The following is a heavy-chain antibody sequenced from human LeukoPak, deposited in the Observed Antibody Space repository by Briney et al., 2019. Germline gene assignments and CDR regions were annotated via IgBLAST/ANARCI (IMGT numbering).Heavy chain of an antibody. D-gene: IGHD3-10*01. J-gene: IGHJ5*02. CDR1: GLILSNNY. CDR2: IKHKDHVFVT. Sequence: GSLRLSCSHTGLILSNNYMNSAPQPPGKGLESVRLIKHKDHVFVTEYASSVKGGFTISRDDSRGSLYLQMNSLKAEDTAIYYCTREFYYKFDIWGQGTLVTVSS. CDR3: TREFYYKFDI. V-gene: IGHV3-72*01.